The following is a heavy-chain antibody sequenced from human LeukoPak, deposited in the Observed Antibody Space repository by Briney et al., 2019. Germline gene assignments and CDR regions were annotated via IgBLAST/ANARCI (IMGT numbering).Heavy chain of an antibody. CDR1: GFTFSSYA. J-gene: IGHJ3*02. CDR2: ISGSGGST. CDR3: AKGIAVAGNHDAFDI. D-gene: IGHD6-19*01. V-gene: IGHV3-23*01. Sequence: TGGSLRLSCAASGFTFSSYAMSWVRQAPGKGLEWVSAISGSGGSTYYADSVKGRFTISRDNSKNTLYLQMNSLRAEDTAVYYCAKGIAVAGNHDAFDIWGQGTMVTVSS.